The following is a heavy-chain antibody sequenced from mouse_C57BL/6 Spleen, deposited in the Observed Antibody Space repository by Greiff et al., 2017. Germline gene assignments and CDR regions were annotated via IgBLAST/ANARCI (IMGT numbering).Heavy chain of an antibody. J-gene: IGHJ4*01. V-gene: IGHV1-42*01. D-gene: IGHD1-1*01. CDR2: INPSTGGT. Sequence: EVKLVESGPELVKPGASVKISCKASGYSFTGYYMNWVKQSPEKSLEWIGEINPSTGGTTYNQKFKAKATLTVDKSSSTAYMQLKSLTSEDSAVYYCAKITTVAHYYAMDYWGQGTSVTVSS. CDR3: AKITTVAHYYAMDY. CDR1: GYSFTGYY.